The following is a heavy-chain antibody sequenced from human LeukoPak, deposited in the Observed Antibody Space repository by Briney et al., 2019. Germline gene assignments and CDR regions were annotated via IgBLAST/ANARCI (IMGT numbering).Heavy chain of an antibody. Sequence: SETLSLTCTVSGGSINSYYWSWIRQPAGKGLEWIGRIYTSGSTNYNPSLKSRVTMSVDTSKNQFSLKLSSVTAADTAVYYCARVEYSGSYCYFHPWGQGTLVTVSS. CDR3: ARVEYSGSYCYFHP. D-gene: IGHD1-26*01. V-gene: IGHV4-4*07. CDR1: GGSINSYY. J-gene: IGHJ1*01. CDR2: IYTSGST.